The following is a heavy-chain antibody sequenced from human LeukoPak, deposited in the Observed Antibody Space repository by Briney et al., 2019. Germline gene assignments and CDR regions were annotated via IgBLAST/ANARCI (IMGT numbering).Heavy chain of an antibody. Sequence: GGSLRLSCAASGFTFSSYSMNWVRQAPGKGLEWVSSISSSSSYIDYADSVKGRFTISRDNAKNSLYLQMNSLRAEDTAVYYCAREGGSYYPHDYWGQGTLVTVSS. D-gene: IGHD1-26*01. J-gene: IGHJ4*02. V-gene: IGHV3-21*01. CDR1: GFTFSSYS. CDR2: ISSSSSYI. CDR3: AREGGSYYPHDY.